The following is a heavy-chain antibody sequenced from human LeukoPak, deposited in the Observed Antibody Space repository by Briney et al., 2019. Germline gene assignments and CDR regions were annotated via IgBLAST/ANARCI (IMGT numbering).Heavy chain of an antibody. V-gene: IGHV3-9*01. CDR2: ISWNSGSI. D-gene: IGHD5-24*01. Sequence: PGGSLRLSCAASGFTFDDYAMHWVRQAPGKGLEWVSGISWNSGSIGYADSVKGRFTISRDNAKNSLYLQMNSLRAEDTAVYYCARNSLARDGYNYYYYYGMDVWGQGTTVTVSS. J-gene: IGHJ6*02. CDR1: GFTFDDYA. CDR3: ARNSLARDGYNYYYYYGMDV.